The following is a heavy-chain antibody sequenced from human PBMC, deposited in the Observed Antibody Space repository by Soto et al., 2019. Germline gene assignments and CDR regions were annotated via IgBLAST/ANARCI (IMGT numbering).Heavy chain of an antibody. Sequence: PGGSLRLSCAASGFTFSSYGMHWVRQAPGKGLEWVAVISYDGSNKYYADSVKGRFTISRDNSKDTLYLQMNSLRAEDTAVYYCAKDGRGYSYGYVYYWGKRTLVTVSS. J-gene: IGHJ4*02. D-gene: IGHD5-18*01. CDR1: GFTFSSYG. CDR3: AKDGRGYSYGYVYY. CDR2: ISYDGSNK. V-gene: IGHV3-30*18.